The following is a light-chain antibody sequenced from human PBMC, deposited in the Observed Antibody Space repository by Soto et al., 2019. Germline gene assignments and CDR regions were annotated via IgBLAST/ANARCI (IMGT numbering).Light chain of an antibody. CDR2: TTN. Sequence: QSVLTQPPSASVTPGQRVSISCSGRSSNIGNNTVNWYQQFPQTAPRLLTYTTNQRPSGVPDRFSGSKSGTSASLAISGLQSEDEADYYCAAWDDSLNGPVFGGGTKLTVL. V-gene: IGLV1-44*01. CDR1: SSNIGNNT. J-gene: IGLJ3*02. CDR3: AAWDDSLNGPV.